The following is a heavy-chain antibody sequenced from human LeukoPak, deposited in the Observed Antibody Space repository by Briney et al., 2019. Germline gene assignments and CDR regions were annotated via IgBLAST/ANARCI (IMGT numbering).Heavy chain of an antibody. CDR2: INPNSGGT. CDR1: GYTFTCYY. D-gene: IGHD3-10*01. CDR3: ARGARELWFEELPPGY. V-gene: IGHV1-2*02. J-gene: IGHJ4*02. Sequence: SVKVSCQASGYTFTCYYMHWVRQAPGQGLEWMGWINPNSGGTNYAQKFQGRGTMTRDTSISTAYMELSRLRSDDTAVYYCARGARELWFEELPPGYWGQGTLVTVSS.